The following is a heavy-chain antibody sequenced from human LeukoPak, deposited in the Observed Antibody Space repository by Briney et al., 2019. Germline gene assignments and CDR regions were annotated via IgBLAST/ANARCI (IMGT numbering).Heavy chain of an antibody. CDR2: IKQDGSEK. V-gene: IGHV3-7*01. Sequence: ETLSLTCTVSGGSISSSSYYWGWIRQPPGKGLEWVANIKQDGSEKYYVDSVKGRFTISRDNAKNSLYLQMNSLRVEDTAVYYCARDGGEYCTHGVCYIGYFDYWGQGTLVTVSS. J-gene: IGHJ4*02. CDR3: ARDGGEYCTHGVCYIGYFDY. CDR1: GGSISSSSYY. D-gene: IGHD2-8*01.